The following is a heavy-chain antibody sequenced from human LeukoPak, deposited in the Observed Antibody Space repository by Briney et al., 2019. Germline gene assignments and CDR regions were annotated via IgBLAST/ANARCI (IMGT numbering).Heavy chain of an antibody. CDR1: GYSISSGYY. V-gene: IGHV4-38-2*01. CDR3: ARVAAVAVKYYFDY. Sequence: SETLSLTCAVSGYSISSGYYWGWIRQPPGKGLEWIGRSYHSGSTHYDPSLKSRDTISVDSSKNQFSLKLTSVTAADTAVYYCARVAAVAVKYYFDYWGQGTLVIVSS. J-gene: IGHJ4*02. CDR2: SYHSGST. D-gene: IGHD6-19*01.